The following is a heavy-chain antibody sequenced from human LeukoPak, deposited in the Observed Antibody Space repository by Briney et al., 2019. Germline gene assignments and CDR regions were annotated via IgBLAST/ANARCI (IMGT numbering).Heavy chain of an antibody. CDR2: IYYSGST. J-gene: IGHJ4*02. CDR1: GGSISSGGYY. CDR3: ARGFRGSWGYDY. V-gene: IGHV4-31*03. D-gene: IGHD6-13*01. Sequence: PSQTLSLTCTVSGGSISSGGYYWSWIRQHPGKGLEWIGYIYYSGSTYYNPSLKSRVTISVDTSKNQFSLKLSSVTAADTAVYYCARGFRGSWGYDYWGQGTLVTVSS.